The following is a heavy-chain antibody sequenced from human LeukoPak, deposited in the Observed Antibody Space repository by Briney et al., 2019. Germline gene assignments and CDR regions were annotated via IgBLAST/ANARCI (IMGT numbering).Heavy chain of an antibody. CDR3: ARAGWFSTTWHFDY. CDR1: GGSISSSGFY. CDR2: IYYGGST. J-gene: IGHJ4*02. V-gene: IGHV4-39*07. Sequence: SETLSLTCTVSGGSISSSGFYWGWIRQPPGKGLEWIATIYYGGSTYYNPSLKSRVTIFVDTSKNQFSLNLSSVTAADTAVYYCARAGWFSTTWHFDYWGQGILVTVSS. D-gene: IGHD6-19*01.